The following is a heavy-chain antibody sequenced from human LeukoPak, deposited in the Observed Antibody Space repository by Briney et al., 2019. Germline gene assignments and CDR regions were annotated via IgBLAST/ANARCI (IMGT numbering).Heavy chain of an antibody. CDR2: IRSKAYGGTT. CDR3: TRDRYSSSWYQSGMDV. D-gene: IGHD6-13*01. Sequence: PGGSLGLSCTASGFTFGDYAMSWVRQAPGKGLEWVGFIRSKAYGGTTEYAASVKGRFTISRDDSKSIAYLQMNSLKTEDTAVYYCTRDRYSSSWYQSGMDVWGQGTTITVSS. CDR1: GFTFGDYA. J-gene: IGHJ6*02. V-gene: IGHV3-49*04.